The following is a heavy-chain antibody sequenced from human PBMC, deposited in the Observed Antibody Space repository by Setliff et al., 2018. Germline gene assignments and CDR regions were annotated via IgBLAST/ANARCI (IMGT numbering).Heavy chain of an antibody. V-gene: IGHV3-23*01. CDR1: GFTFSSFA. CDR2: INVGGTNT. Sequence: PGGSLRLSCAASGFTFSSFAMSWVRQAPGKRLEWVSIINVGGTNTYYRDSVKGRFTISRDNSKSTLYLQMNSLRAEDTAIYHCAKDKDVRVDYFDYWGPGTLVTVSS. J-gene: IGHJ4*02. D-gene: IGHD3-10*01. CDR3: AKDKDVRVDYFDY.